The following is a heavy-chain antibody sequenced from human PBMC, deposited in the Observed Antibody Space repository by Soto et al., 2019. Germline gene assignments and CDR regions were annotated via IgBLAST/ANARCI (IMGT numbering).Heavy chain of an antibody. J-gene: IGHJ6*02. Sequence: GGSLRLSCAASGFTFSDHYMDWVRQAPGKGLEWVGRTRNKANSYTREYAESVKGRFTNSRDDSKNSLYLQMNSLKTEDTAVYYCATTSSRLDSRYYYYGMDVWGQGTTVTVSS. D-gene: IGHD2-2*01. CDR3: ATTSSRLDSRYYYYGMDV. CDR2: TRNKANSYTR. CDR1: GFTFSDHY. V-gene: IGHV3-72*01.